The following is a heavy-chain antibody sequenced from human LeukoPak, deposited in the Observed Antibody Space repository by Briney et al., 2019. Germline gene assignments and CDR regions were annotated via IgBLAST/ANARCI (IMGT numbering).Heavy chain of an antibody. CDR3: ARTGSGSRYYFDY. CDR2: ISSSSSYI. CDR1: GFTFSSYS. V-gene: IGHV3-21*01. J-gene: IGHJ4*02. D-gene: IGHD3-10*01. Sequence: GGSLRLSCAASGFTFSSYSMNWVRQAPGKGLEWVSSISSSSSYIYYADSVKGRFTISRDKAKNSLYLQMNSLRAEETAVYYCARTGSGSRYYFDYWGQGTLVTVSS.